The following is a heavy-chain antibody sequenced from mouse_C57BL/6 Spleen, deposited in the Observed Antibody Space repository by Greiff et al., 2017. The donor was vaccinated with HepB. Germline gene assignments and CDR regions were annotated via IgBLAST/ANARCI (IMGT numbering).Heavy chain of an antibody. V-gene: IGHV5-16*01. CDR3: ARCCYLDY. Sequence: EVQLVESEGGLVQPGRSMKLSCTASGFTFSDYYMAWVRQVPEKSLEWVANINYDGSSTYYLDSLKSRFIISKDNAKNILYLQMTSLKSEDTATYYCARCCYLDYWGQGTTLTVSS. J-gene: IGHJ2*01. CDR1: GFTFSDYY. CDR2: INYDGSST.